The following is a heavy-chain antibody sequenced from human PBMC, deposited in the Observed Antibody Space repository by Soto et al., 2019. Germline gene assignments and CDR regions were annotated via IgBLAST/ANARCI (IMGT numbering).Heavy chain of an antibody. D-gene: IGHD3-22*01. CDR2: VYYNENT. CDR1: GGSIRSLTDC. J-gene: IGHJ4*02. Sequence: PSQPLSLTYSVAGGSIRSLTDCWSWIRQPPGKGLEWIGTVYYNENTYYNPSLKSRVTITVDTAKNQFSLNLRSVTAADTAVYYCARAQPMYRMIRRLLGYWGQATLGTRSS. V-gene: IGHV4-39*01. CDR3: ARAQPMYRMIRRLLGY.